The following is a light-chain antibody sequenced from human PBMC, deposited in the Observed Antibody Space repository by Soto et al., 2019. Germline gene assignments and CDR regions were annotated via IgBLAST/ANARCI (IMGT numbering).Light chain of an antibody. CDR3: CSYAGSSTPV. CDR2: EGS. V-gene: IGLV2-23*01. CDR1: SSDVGSYNL. Sequence: QSVLTQPASVSGSPGQWITISCTGTSSDVGSYNLVSWYQQHPGKAPKLMIYEGSKRPSGVSNRFSGSKSGNTASLTISGLQAEDEADYYCCSYAGSSTPVFGGGTKLTVL. J-gene: IGLJ2*01.